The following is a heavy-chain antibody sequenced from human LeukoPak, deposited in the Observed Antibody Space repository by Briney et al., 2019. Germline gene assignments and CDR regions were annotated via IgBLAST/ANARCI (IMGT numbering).Heavy chain of an antibody. CDR2: IYYSGST. Sequence: PSETLSLTCTVSGGSISSSSYYWGWIRQPPGKGLEWIGSIYYSGSTYYNPSLKSRVTISVDTSKNQFSLKLSSVTAADTAVYYCARHLYSSSWCPYDAFDIWGQGTMVTVSS. CDR3: ARHLYSSSWCPYDAFDI. V-gene: IGHV4-39*01. J-gene: IGHJ3*02. CDR1: GGSISSSSYY. D-gene: IGHD6-13*01.